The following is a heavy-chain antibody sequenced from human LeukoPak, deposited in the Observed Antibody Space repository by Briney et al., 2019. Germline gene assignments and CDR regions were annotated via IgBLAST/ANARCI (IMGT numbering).Heavy chain of an antibody. D-gene: IGHD3-22*01. Sequence: PGRSLRLSCAASGFTFSTYGMHWVRRAPGKGLEWVAVIWYDGINKYYADSVKGRFTISRDNSKKTLYLQMNGLRAEDTALYYCVRNSYDSSGDLDYWGQGTLVTVSS. J-gene: IGHJ4*02. CDR1: GFTFSTYG. CDR2: IWYDGINK. CDR3: VRNSYDSSGDLDY. V-gene: IGHV3-33*01.